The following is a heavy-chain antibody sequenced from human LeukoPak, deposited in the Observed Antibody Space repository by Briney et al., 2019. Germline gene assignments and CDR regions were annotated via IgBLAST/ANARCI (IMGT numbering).Heavy chain of an antibody. CDR3: ARRTRGPQLDEYVAYFFDH. J-gene: IGHJ4*02. Sequence: SETLSLTCTVSGGSITTYNWIWIRQTPGQALEWIGHIYSSGATKYNPSLKSRATILLDTSKNQLSLKLSSVSAADTAVYYCARRTRGPQLDEYVAYFFDHWGQGTQVTVSS. D-gene: IGHD2-2*01. V-gene: IGHV4-4*09. CDR1: GGSITTYN. CDR2: IYSSGAT.